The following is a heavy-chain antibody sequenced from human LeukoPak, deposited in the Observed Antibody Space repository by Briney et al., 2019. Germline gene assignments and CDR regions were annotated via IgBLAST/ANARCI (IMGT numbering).Heavy chain of an antibody. Sequence: GGSLRLSCAASGFTFSDSWMSWVRQAPGKGLEWLANIKQDGSDKYYVDPVKGRSTVSRDNAKNSLYLQMNSLRAEDTAVYYCARVSRDYDGYWGQGTLVTVSS. CDR1: GFTFSDSW. J-gene: IGHJ4*02. D-gene: IGHD4-17*01. CDR2: IKQDGSDK. V-gene: IGHV3-7*01. CDR3: ARVSRDYDGY.